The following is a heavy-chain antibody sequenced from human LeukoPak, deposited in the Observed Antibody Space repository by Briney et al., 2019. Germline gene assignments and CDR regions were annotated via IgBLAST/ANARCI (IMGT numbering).Heavy chain of an antibody. CDR2: IYYSGST. D-gene: IGHD3-16*01. CDR3: ARWGGGLRPGGD. V-gene: IGHV4-59*08. Sequence: PSETLSLTCTVSGGSISSYYWSWIRQPPGKGLEWIGYIYYSGSTNYNPSLKSRVTISVDTSKNQCSLKLSSVTAADTAVYYCARWGGGLRPGGDWGQGTLVTVSS. CDR1: GGSISSYY. J-gene: IGHJ4*02.